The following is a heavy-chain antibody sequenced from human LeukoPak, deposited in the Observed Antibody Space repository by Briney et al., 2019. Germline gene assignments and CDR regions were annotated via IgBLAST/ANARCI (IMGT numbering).Heavy chain of an antibody. D-gene: IGHD4-17*01. CDR2: IFPDDSNT. CDR3: ARLPTVTKDDNWFDP. J-gene: IGHJ5*02. CDR1: GYSFASSW. V-gene: IGHV5-51*01. Sequence: GESLKISCTASGYSFASSWIAWVRQMPGKGLEWMGIIFPDDSNTGYNPSFQGQVTMSADKSVSTAYLQWSSLKASDTAMYYCARLPTVTKDDNWFDPWGQGTLVTVSS.